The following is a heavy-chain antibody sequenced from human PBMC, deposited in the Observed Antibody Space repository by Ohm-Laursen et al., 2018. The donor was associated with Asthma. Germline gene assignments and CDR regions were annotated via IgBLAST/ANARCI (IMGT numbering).Heavy chain of an antibody. CDR1: GYTFTSYD. Sequence: SSVKVSCKASGYTFTSYDINWVRQATGQGLEWMGWMNPNSGNTGYAQKFQGRVTMTRNTSISTAYMELSSLRSEDTAVYYCAYEGTLYGGATRWGQGTLVTVSS. J-gene: IGHJ4*02. CDR3: AYEGTLYGGATR. V-gene: IGHV1-8*01. CDR2: MNPNSGNT. D-gene: IGHD1-26*01.